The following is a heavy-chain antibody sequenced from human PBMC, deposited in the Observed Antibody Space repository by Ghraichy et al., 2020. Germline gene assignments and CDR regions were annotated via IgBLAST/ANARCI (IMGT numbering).Heavy chain of an antibody. J-gene: IGHJ3*02. CDR3: AKRERDHYGAFQI. V-gene: IGHV3-23*01. CDR2: ISQSGGDT. Sequence: GGSLRLSCAASGFTFSSCAISWVRQAPGKGLEWVSGISQSGGDTYYADSVKGRFTISRDNSNNTLHLQMKSLRAEDTAVYYCAKRERDHYGAFQIWGQGAVVTASS. D-gene: IGHD3-10*01. CDR1: GFTFSSCA.